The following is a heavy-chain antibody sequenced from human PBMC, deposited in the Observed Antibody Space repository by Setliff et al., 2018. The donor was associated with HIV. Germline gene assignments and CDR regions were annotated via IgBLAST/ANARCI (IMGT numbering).Heavy chain of an antibody. D-gene: IGHD7-27*01. CDR2: IYYNGST. CDR3: ARHHQTGFYYYYMDI. Sequence: SETLSPPCTVSGGSISGYYWNWIRQPPGQRLEWNGYIYYNGSTNYNPSLKSRVTISVDTVKNQFSLRLSSVTAADTAVYYCARHHQTGFYYYYMDIWGKGTTVTVSS. V-gene: IGHV4-59*08. J-gene: IGHJ6*03. CDR1: GGSISGYY.